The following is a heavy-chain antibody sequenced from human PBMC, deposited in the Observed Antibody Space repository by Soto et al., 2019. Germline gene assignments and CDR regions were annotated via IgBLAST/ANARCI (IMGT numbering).Heavy chain of an antibody. CDR3: AKDMRGQVY. D-gene: IGHD3-10*01. V-gene: IGHV3-9*01. J-gene: IGHJ4*02. CDR1: GFTFDAYA. CDR2: LSWNSGSI. Sequence: EVQLVESGGGLVQPGRSLRLSCAASGFTFDAYAMHWVRQAPGKGLEWVSGLSWNSGSIGYADSVKGRFTISRDNAKNSLSLQKNSLRAEDTGLYYCAKDMRGQVYWGQGTLVTVAS.